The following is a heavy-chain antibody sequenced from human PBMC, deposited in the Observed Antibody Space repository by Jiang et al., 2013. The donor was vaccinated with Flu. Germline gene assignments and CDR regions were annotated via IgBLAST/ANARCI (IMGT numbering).Heavy chain of an antibody. V-gene: IGHV2-26*01. J-gene: IGHJ6*02. CDR3: ARMSRRYGGIPVGYNYYGMDV. Sequence: KPTQTLTLTCTVSGFSFNNPRMGVSWIRQPPGKALEWLAHIFFNDETSFSASLRSRLTISRDTSRSHVVLTMTNMDPADTATYYCARMSRRYGGIPVGYNYYGMDVWGQGTTVTVSS. CDR1: GFSFNNPRMG. D-gene: IGHD4-23*01. CDR2: IFFNDET.